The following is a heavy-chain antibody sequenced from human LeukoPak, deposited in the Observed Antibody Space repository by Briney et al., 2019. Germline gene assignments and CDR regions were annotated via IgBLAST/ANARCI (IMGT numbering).Heavy chain of an antibody. V-gene: IGHV3-33*01. Sequence: PGRSLRLSCAASGFTFSSHGMHWVRQAPGKGLEWVAVLWYDGRTKYYAESVKGRFTISRDNSKNTLYLQMNSLRAEDTAVYYCARDYCGGDCYVDSWGQGTLVTVSS. CDR1: GFTFSSHG. CDR2: LWYDGRTK. J-gene: IGHJ4*02. D-gene: IGHD2-21*02. CDR3: ARDYCGGDCYVDS.